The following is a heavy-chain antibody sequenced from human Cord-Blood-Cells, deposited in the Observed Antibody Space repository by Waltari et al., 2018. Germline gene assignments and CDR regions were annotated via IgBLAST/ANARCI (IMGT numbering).Heavy chain of an antibody. J-gene: IGHJ4*02. CDR3: ARDDGVAAADY. D-gene: IGHD2-15*01. CDR2: INHSGST. V-gene: IGHV4-34*01. Sequence: QVQLQQWGAGLLKPSETLSLTCAVSGGSFSGSYWSWIRQPPGQGLEWIGEINHSGSTNYNPSLKSRVTISVDTSKNQFSLKLSSVTAADTAVYYCARDDGVAAADYWGQGTLVTVSS. CDR1: GGSFSGSY.